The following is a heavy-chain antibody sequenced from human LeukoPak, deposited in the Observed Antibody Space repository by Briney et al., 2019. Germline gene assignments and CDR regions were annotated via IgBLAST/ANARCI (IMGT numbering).Heavy chain of an antibody. CDR1: GFTFNNFA. D-gene: IGHD3-3*01. J-gene: IGHJ4*02. V-gene: IGHV3-23*01. Sequence: HTGGSLRLSCTASGFTFNNFAMSWVRQAPGKWLEWVSAISGNSDNTYYADSVKGRFTISRDNSKNTLYLQMSSLRAEDTAVFYCAKGWETSGYYNGFDCWGQRTLVTVSS. CDR3: AKGWETSGYYNGFDC. CDR2: ISGNSDNT.